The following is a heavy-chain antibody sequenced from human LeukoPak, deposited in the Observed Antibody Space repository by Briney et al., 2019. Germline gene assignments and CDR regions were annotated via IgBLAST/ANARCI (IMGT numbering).Heavy chain of an antibody. CDR3: ARYIWGSYPTFEDY. D-gene: IGHD3-16*02. CDR1: GGSISSYY. Sequence: SGPTLVNPSETLSLTCTVSGGSISSYYWSWIRQPPGKGLEWIGYISYSGSTNYNPPLKRRVTISVDTSKNQLSLKLNSVTAADTAVYYCARYIWGSYPTFEDYWGQGSLVTVSS. J-gene: IGHJ4*02. CDR2: ISYSGST. V-gene: IGHV4-59*01.